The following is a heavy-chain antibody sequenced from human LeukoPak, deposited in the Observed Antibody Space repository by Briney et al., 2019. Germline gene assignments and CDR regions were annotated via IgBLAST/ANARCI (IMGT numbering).Heavy chain of an antibody. D-gene: IGHD2-2*01. CDR2: IKQDGSEK. CDR1: GFTFSGFA. V-gene: IGHV3-7*01. CDR3: ARSSSWYVPSDY. Sequence: GGSLRLSCAASGFTFSGFAMNWVRQAPGKGLEWVGCIKQDGSEKRYVDSVKGRFTISRDNAKNSLYLQMDSLRAEDTALYYCARSSSWYVPSDYWGQGTLVTVSS. J-gene: IGHJ4*02.